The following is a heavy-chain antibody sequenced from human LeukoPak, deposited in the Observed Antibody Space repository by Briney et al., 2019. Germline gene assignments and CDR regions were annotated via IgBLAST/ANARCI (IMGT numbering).Heavy chain of an antibody. Sequence: GGSLRLSCAASGFTFGTYSMNWVRQAPGKGLEWVSSISSSSGYIYYADSVKGRFTISSDNAKNSLYLQMNSLRGEDTAVYYCARVLGNYYDGSGPSLYWGQGTLVTVSS. D-gene: IGHD3-22*01. V-gene: IGHV3-21*01. CDR1: GFTFGTYS. J-gene: IGHJ4*02. CDR3: ARVLGNYYDGSGPSLY. CDR2: ISSSSGYI.